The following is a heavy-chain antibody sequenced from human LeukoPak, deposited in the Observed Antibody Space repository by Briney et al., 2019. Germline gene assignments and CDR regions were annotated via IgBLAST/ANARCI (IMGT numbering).Heavy chain of an antibody. J-gene: IGHJ3*02. CDR2: INHSGST. Sequence: SETLSLTCAVYGGSFSGYYWSWIRQPPGKGLEWIGEINHSGSTNYNPSLKSRVTISVDTSKNQFSLKLSSVTAADTAVYYCARVGRGRDAFDIWGQGTMVTVSS. V-gene: IGHV4-34*01. CDR3: ARVGRGRDAFDI. CDR1: GGSFSGYY.